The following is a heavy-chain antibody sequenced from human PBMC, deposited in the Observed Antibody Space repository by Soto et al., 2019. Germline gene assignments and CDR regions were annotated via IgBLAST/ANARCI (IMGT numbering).Heavy chain of an antibody. CDR1: SGSISTDYW. CDR3: ASWGPLREVPAAMEVDIGWFDR. J-gene: IGHJ5*02. D-gene: IGHD2-2*01. Sequence: KTSETLSLTCAVSSGSISTDYWWSWVRQPPGKGLEWIGEVHRSGTTNYIQSLKSRVTMSVDKSGNQFSLKLSSVTAADTAVYYCASWGPLREVPAAMEVDIGWFDRWGQGTLVTVSS. CDR2: VHRSGTT. V-gene: IGHV4-4*02.